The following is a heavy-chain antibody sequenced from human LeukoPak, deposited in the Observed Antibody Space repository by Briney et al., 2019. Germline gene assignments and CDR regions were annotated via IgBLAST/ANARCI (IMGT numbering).Heavy chain of an antibody. D-gene: IGHD3-9*01. CDR1: GYSISSGYY. Sequence: SETLSLTCTVSGYSISSGYYWGWIRQPPGKGLEWIGSIYHSGRTYYNPSLKSRVTISVDTSKNQFSLKLSSVTAADTAVYYCARVGTYYDVLTGYSPKGAFDYWGQGTLVTVSS. V-gene: IGHV4-38-2*02. J-gene: IGHJ4*02. CDR2: IYHSGRT. CDR3: ARVGTYYDVLTGYSPKGAFDY.